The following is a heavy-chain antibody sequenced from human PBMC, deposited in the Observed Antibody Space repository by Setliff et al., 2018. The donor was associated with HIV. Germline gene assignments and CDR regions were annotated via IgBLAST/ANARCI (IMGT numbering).Heavy chain of an antibody. Sequence: GGSLRLSCGASGFTFRNYWMTWVRQAPGRGLECVANIKEDGSEKYYVDSVKGRFTISRDNAKDSLYLQMNNLRAEDTAVYYCARDATRGGDMDVWGKGTTVTVSS. V-gene: IGHV3-7*01. CDR1: GFTFRNYW. J-gene: IGHJ6*03. D-gene: IGHD2-15*01. CDR2: IKEDGSEK. CDR3: ARDATRGGDMDV.